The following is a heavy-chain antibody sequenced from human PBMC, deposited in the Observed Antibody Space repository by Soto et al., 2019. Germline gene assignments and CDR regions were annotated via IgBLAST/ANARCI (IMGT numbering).Heavy chain of an antibody. J-gene: IGHJ5*01. CDR1: GGSISSYY. D-gene: IGHD3-10*02. Sequence: QVQLQESGPGLGKPSETLSLTCTVSGGSISSYYWSWIRQPPGKGLEWMGFIFYSGSTSYNPSLKRRVTISIDTSEYQFSLKLNSVTAADTAVYYCASMIGDPVLSFDSWGQGTLVAVSS. V-gene: IGHV4-59*01. CDR3: ASMIGDPVLSFDS. CDR2: IFYSGST.